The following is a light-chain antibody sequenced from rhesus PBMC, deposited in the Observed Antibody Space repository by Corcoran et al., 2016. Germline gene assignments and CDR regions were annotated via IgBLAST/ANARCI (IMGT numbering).Light chain of an antibody. V-gene: IGKV3S9*01. CDR1: QSVTSY. Sequence: EIVMTQSPATLSLSPGERATLSCRASQSVTSYVAWYQQKPEQAPRLHIYGASSRANGIPDRFSGSGAGRDFTLIISSLEPEDVGVYYCQQYNNWIFTFGPGTKLDIK. J-gene: IGKJ3*01. CDR2: GAS. CDR3: QQYNNWIFT.